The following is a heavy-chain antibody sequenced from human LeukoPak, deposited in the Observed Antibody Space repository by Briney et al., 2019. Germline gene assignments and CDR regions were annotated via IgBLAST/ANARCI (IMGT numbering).Heavy chain of an antibody. Sequence: GASVKVSFKTSGYTFTGYFMHWVRQAPGQGLEWMGWINPNSGGTNHAQKFQGRVTMTRDTSISTAYMELTRLTSGDTAVYYCAQRTDGGSYSEGWGQGTLVTVSS. J-gene: IGHJ4*02. D-gene: IGHD1-26*01. CDR1: GYTFTGYF. CDR3: AQRTDGGSYSEG. CDR2: INPNSGGT. V-gene: IGHV1-2*02.